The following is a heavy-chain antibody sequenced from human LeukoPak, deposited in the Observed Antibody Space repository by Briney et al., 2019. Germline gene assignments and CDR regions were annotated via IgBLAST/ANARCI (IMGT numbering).Heavy chain of an antibody. D-gene: IGHD6-13*01. CDR2: IIPIFGTA. V-gene: IGHV1-69*13. CDR1: GGTFSSYA. J-gene: IGHJ4*02. CDR3: ARYSSSWPYYFDY. Sequence: ASVKVSCKGSGGTFSSYAISWVRQAPGQGLEWMGGIIPIFGTANYAQKFQGRVTITADESTSTAYMELSSLRSEDTAVYYCARYSSSWPYYFDYWGQGTLVTVSS.